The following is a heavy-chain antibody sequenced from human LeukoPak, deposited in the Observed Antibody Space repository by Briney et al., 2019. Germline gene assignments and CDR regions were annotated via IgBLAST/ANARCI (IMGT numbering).Heavy chain of an antibody. CDR3: ATPRTSSGWYYFDY. CDR2: ISYDGSNK. Sequence: GGSLRLSCAASGFTFSSYAMHWVRQAPGKGLEWVAVISYDGSNKYYADSVKGRFTISRDNSKNTLYLQMNSLRVEDAAVYYCATPRTSSGWYYFDYWGQGILVTVSS. D-gene: IGHD6-19*01. V-gene: IGHV3-30-3*01. J-gene: IGHJ4*02. CDR1: GFTFSSYA.